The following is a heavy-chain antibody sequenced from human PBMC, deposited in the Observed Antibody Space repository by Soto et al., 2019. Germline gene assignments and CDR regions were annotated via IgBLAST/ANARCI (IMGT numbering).Heavy chain of an antibody. D-gene: IGHD1-7*01. J-gene: IGHJ6*02. V-gene: IGHV4-4*07. Sequence: PSETLSLTCTVSGGSIRSYYWSWIRQPAGKALEWIGRIYTSGTTNYNPSLKSRVTILLXXXXXXFXLXLXXXTAAXTAVYYCARDISGTKRAYYYYYGMDVWGQGTTVT. CDR1: GGSIRSYY. CDR2: IYTSGTT. CDR3: ARDISGTKRAYYYYYGMDV.